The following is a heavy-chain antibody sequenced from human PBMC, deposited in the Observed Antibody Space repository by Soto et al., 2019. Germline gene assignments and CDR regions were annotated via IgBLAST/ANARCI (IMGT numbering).Heavy chain of an antibody. CDR2: ISAYNGNT. V-gene: IGHV1-18*01. J-gene: IGHJ4*02. CDR3: ARAGRIQPTFLDF. Sequence: QVQLVQSGVEVKKPGAAVKVSCKASDYTFTTYGITWVRQAPGQGLEWMGWISAYNGNTNYAQKLQGRVTMTTDTSTSTAYMELRSPRSDDTAVYYCARAGRIQPTFLDFWGQGTLVTVSS. D-gene: IGHD5-18*01. CDR1: DYTFTTYG.